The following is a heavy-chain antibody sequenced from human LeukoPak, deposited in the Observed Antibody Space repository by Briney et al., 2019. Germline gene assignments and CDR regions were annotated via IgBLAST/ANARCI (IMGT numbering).Heavy chain of an antibody. V-gene: IGHV3-30*04. D-gene: IGHD4-17*01. Sequence: PGGSLRLSCAASGFTFSSYAMSWVRQAPGKGLEWVAVISYDGSNKYYADSVKGRFTISRDNSKNTLYLQMNSLRAEDTAVYYCARSYGDYFEYFQHWGQGTLVTVSS. CDR3: ARSYGDYFEYFQH. CDR1: GFTFSSYA. J-gene: IGHJ1*01. CDR2: ISYDGSNK.